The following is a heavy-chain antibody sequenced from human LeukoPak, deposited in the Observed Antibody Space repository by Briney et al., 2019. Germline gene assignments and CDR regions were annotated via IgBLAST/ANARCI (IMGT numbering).Heavy chain of an antibody. V-gene: IGHV3-21*01. CDR2: ISRSSSYI. Sequence: GGSLRLSCAASGFTFSSYSMNWVRQAPGKGLEWVSSISRSSSYIYYADSVKGRFTISRDNAKNSLYLQMNSLRAEDTAVYYCARVWVDSSSPDYFDYWGQGTLVTVSS. D-gene: IGHD6-13*01. CDR1: GFTFSSYS. CDR3: ARVWVDSSSPDYFDY. J-gene: IGHJ4*02.